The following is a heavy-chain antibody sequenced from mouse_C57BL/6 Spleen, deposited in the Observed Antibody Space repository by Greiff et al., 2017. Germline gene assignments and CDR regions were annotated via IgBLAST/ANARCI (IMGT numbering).Heavy chain of an antibody. CDR1: GYTFTSYW. V-gene: IGHV1-69*01. D-gene: IGHD1-1*01. CDR3: ARPDYYGSSYVRFAY. J-gene: IGHJ3*01. CDR2: IDPSDSYT. Sequence: QVQLQQPGAELVMPGASVKLSCKASGYTFTSYWMHWVKQRPGQGLEWIGEIDPSDSYTNYNQKFKGKSTLTVDKSSSTAYMQLSSLTSEDSAVXYCARPDYYGSSYVRFAYWGQGTLVTVSA.